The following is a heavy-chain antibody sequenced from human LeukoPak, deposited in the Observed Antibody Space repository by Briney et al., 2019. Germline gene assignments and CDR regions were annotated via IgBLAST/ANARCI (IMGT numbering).Heavy chain of an antibody. V-gene: IGHV1-46*01. J-gene: IGHJ4*02. CDR3: ARQPYGGNSGSDY. Sequence: ASVKVSCKASGYTFTSYYTHWVRQAPGQGLEWMGIINPSGGSTSYAQKFQGRVTMTRDMSTSTVYMELSSLRSDDTAVYYCARQPYGGNSGSDYWGQGTLVTVSS. CDR2: INPSGGST. CDR1: GYTFTSYY. D-gene: IGHD4-23*01.